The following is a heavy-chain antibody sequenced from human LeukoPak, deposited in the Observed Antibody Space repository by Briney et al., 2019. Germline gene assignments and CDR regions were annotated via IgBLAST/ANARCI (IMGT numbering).Heavy chain of an antibody. V-gene: IGHV1-18*01. CDR3: ARDRHIAAAVYYYYMDV. Sequence: ASVKVSCKASGYTFTSYIISWVRQAPGQGLEWMGWINAYNGITDYAQRVQGRVTMTTDTSTSTAYMELRSLRSDDTAVYYCARDRHIAAAVYYYYMDVWGKGTPVTVSS. CDR1: GYTFTSYI. CDR2: INAYNGIT. D-gene: IGHD6-13*01. J-gene: IGHJ6*03.